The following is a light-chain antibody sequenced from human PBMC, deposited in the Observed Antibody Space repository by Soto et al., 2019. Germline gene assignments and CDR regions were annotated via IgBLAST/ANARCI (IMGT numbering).Light chain of an antibody. V-gene: IGKV1-5*01. Sequence: QMTQSPSTLSASIGDRVTITCRASQTISNWLAWYQQKPGKAPNLLIYHASNLETGVPSRFSGSAFGTEFTLTISSLQPDDFANYYCQHYNSYPWTFGQGTKV. J-gene: IGKJ1*01. CDR1: QTISNW. CDR2: HAS. CDR3: QHYNSYPWT.